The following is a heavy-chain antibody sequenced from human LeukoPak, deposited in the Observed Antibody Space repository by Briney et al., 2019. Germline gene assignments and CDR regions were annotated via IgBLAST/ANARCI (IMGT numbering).Heavy chain of an antibody. CDR1: GFTFSDHI. V-gene: IGHV3-48*01. CDR2: VSGSGSTV. CDR3: VRQFPP. J-gene: IGHJ5*02. D-gene: IGHD5-24*01. Sequence: QPGGSLGLSCAASGFTFSDHIMNWVRQLPGKRLEWVAYVSGSGSTVYYADSVKGRFTISRDNGKSSLYLQMNSLRVEDTALYYCVRQFPPWGQGTLVTVPS.